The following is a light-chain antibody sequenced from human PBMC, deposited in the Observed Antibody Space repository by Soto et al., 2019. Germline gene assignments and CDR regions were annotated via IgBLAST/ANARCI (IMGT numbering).Light chain of an antibody. Sequence: EIVLTQSPGTLSLSPGERATLSCRASQSVSSSYLAWYQQKPGQAPRLLIYGASSRATGIPDRFSGSGSGPDFTLTISRLEPEDYAVYYCQQYGRSPTWTFGQGTKVEIK. CDR1: QSVSSSY. CDR2: GAS. J-gene: IGKJ1*01. CDR3: QQYGRSPTWT. V-gene: IGKV3-20*01.